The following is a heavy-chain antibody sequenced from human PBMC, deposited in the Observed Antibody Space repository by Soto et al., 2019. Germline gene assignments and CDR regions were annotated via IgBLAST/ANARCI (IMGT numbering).Heavy chain of an antibody. Sequence: ASVKVSCKASGYTFTGYYIHWVRQAPGQGLEWMGRINPNSGGTNYAQKLQGWVTITRDTSISTAYMEMSRLRSDDKAEYYSARDSPVEGVFDIWGQGKMVTVSS. CDR2: INPNSGGT. J-gene: IGHJ3*02. V-gene: IGHV1-2*04. CDR3: ARDSPVEGVFDI. CDR1: GYTFTGYY. D-gene: IGHD6-19*01.